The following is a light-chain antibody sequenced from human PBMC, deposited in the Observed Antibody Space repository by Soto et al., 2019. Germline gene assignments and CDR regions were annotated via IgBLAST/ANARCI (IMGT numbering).Light chain of an antibody. CDR3: QQYGSSPQT. V-gene: IGKV3-20*01. J-gene: IGKJ1*01. CDR1: QSVSSGY. CDR2: GAS. Sequence: EIVLTQSPGTLSLSPGERATLSCRASQSVSSGYLAWYQHKPGQALRLLIYGASYRATGIPDRFSGSGSGTDFTLTINRLEPEDFAMYSCQQYGSSPQTFGQGTKVEIK.